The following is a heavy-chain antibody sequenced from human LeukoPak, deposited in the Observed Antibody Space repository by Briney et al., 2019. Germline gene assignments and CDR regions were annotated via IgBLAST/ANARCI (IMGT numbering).Heavy chain of an antibody. CDR3: ASESRFGFGDSALYYYYYYMDV. D-gene: IGHD3-10*01. CDR2: IYSGGST. Sequence: GGSLRLSCAASGFTVSSNYMSWVRQAPGKGLEWVSVIYSGGSTYYAYSVKGRFTISRDNSKNTLYLQMNSLRAEDTAVYYCASESRFGFGDSALYYYYYYMDVWGKGTTVTVSS. V-gene: IGHV3-53*01. J-gene: IGHJ6*03. CDR1: GFTVSSNY.